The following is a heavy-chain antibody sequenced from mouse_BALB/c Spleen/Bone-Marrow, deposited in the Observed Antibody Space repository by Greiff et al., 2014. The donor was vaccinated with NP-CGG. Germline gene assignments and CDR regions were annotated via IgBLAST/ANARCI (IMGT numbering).Heavy chain of an antibody. CDR3: ARDWDPFAY. CDR1: GYTFSSYR. CDR2: ILPGSGST. J-gene: IGHJ3*01. Sequence: VQLQQSGAELMKPGASVKISCKATGYTFSSYRIEWVKQRPGHGLEWIGEILPGSGSTNYNEKFKGKATFTADTSSNTAYMQLSSLTSEDSAVYYCARDWDPFAYWGQGTLVTVSA. D-gene: IGHD4-1*01. V-gene: IGHV1-9*01.